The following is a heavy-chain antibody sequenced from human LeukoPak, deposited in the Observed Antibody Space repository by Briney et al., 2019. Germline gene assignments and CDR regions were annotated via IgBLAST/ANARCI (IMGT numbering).Heavy chain of an antibody. D-gene: IGHD1-14*01. CDR2: IKQDGSDK. Sequence: GGSLRLSCATTGFTFSSYWMSWVRQAPGKGLEWVANIKQDGSDKAYVDSVRGRFTISRDNAKNSLYLQMNSLRAEDTAVYYCAREGAGGFDYWGQGTLVTVSS. CDR3: AREGAGGFDY. V-gene: IGHV3-7*04. CDR1: GFTFSSYW. J-gene: IGHJ4*02.